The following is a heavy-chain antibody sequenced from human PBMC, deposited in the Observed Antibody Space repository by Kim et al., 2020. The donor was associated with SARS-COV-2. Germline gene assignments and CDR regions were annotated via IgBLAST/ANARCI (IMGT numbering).Heavy chain of an antibody. CDR2: IWYDGSNK. Sequence: GGSLRLSCAASGFTFSSYGMHWVRQAPGKGLEWVAVIWYDGSNKYYADSVKGRFTISRDNSKNTLYLQMNSLRAEDTAVYYCARDRVLLWFGDRYYYGMDVWGQGTTVTVSS. CDR1: GFTFSSYG. V-gene: IGHV3-33*01. D-gene: IGHD3-10*01. CDR3: ARDRVLLWFGDRYYYGMDV. J-gene: IGHJ6*02.